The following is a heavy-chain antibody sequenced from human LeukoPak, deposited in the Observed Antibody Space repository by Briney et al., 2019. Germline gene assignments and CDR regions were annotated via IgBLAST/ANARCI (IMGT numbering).Heavy chain of an antibody. V-gene: IGHV3-23*01. Sequence: GGSLRLSCTGSGFTFSNYAVAWVRQAPGKGLEWVSSFSSSGNTYYADSVKGRFTVSRDNSKSTLYMQMTSLRAEDTAVYYCAKGDYGDCYWGQGTLVTVPS. CDR2: FSSSGNT. CDR1: GFTFSNYA. D-gene: IGHD4-17*01. J-gene: IGHJ4*02. CDR3: AKGDYGDCY.